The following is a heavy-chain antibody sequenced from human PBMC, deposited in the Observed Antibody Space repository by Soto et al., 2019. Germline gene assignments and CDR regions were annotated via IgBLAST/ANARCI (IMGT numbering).Heavy chain of an antibody. D-gene: IGHD2-2*02. J-gene: IGHJ6*02. CDR1: GGSFSGYY. CDR3: ARNPVRYCSSTSCYISYYYYYGMDV. Sequence: PSETLSLTCAVYGGSFSGYYWSWIRQPPGKGLEWIGEINHSGSTNYNPSLKSRVTISVDTSKNQFSLKLSSVTAADTAVYYCARNPVRYCSSTSCYISYYYYYGMDVWGQGTTVT. V-gene: IGHV4-34*01. CDR2: INHSGST.